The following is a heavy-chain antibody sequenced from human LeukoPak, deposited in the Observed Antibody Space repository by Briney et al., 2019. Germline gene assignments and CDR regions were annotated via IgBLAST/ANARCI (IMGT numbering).Heavy chain of an antibody. Sequence: GGSLRLSCAASGFTFSSYSMNWVRQAPGKGLEWVSSISSSSSYIYYADSVKGRFTISRDNAKNSLYLQINNLRAEDTALYYCAKAHDYGDYAGFDYWGQGTLVSVSS. D-gene: IGHD4-17*01. CDR3: AKAHDYGDYAGFDY. CDR2: ISSSSSYI. CDR1: GFTFSSYS. V-gene: IGHV3-21*04. J-gene: IGHJ4*02.